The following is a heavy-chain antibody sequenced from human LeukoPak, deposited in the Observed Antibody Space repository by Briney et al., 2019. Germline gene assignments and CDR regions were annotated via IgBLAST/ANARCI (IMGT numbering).Heavy chain of an antibody. CDR2: IYYSGST. Sequence: SETLSLTCTVSGGSISSYYWSWIRQPPGKGLEWIGCIYYSGSTNYNPSLKSRVTISVDTSKNQFSLKLSSVTAADTAVYYCARQAYYYDSSGYYQYYFDYWGQGTLVTVSS. V-gene: IGHV4-59*08. CDR3: ARQAYYYDSSGYYQYYFDY. CDR1: GGSISSYY. D-gene: IGHD3-22*01. J-gene: IGHJ4*02.